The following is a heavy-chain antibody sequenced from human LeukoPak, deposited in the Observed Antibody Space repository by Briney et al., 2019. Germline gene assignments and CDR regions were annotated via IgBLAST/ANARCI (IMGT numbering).Heavy chain of an antibody. CDR3: AREGSLHDSGDYYLSWFDP. Sequence: ASVKVSCKTSGFTFNTYGIAWVRQAPGQGLEWMGWISAYNGKTDYAQILQDRVTMTTDTSTTTAYMELRSLRSDDTAVYYCAREGSLHDSGDYYLSWFDPWGQGTLVTVSS. CDR1: GFTFNTYG. D-gene: IGHD3-22*01. J-gene: IGHJ5*02. CDR2: ISAYNGKT. V-gene: IGHV1-18*01.